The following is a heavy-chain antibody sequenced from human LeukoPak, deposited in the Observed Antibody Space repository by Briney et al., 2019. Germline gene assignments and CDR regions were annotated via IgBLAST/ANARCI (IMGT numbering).Heavy chain of an antibody. Sequence: GGSLRLSCAASGFTVSSNYMSWVRQAPGKGLEWVSVIYSGGSTYYADSVKGRFTISRDNSKNTLYLQMNSLRAEDTAVYYCARVVSAMRFFNYYGMDVWDQGTTVTVSS. J-gene: IGHJ6*02. CDR2: IYSGGST. D-gene: IGHD2-2*01. CDR3: ARVVSAMRFFNYYGMDV. CDR1: GFTVSSNY. V-gene: IGHV3-53*01.